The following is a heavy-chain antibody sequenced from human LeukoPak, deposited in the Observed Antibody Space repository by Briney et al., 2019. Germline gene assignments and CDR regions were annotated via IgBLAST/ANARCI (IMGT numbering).Heavy chain of an antibody. V-gene: IGHV4-39*01. CDR3: SKYYYGSGRPYFQH. D-gene: IGHD3-10*01. Sequence: SETLSLTCTVSGGSISSSSYYWGWIRQPPGKGLEWIGSIYYSGSTYYNPSLKSRVTISVDTSKNQFSLKLSSVTAADTAVYYCSKYYYGSGRPYFQHWGQGTLVTVSS. CDR1: GGSISSSSYY. CDR2: IYYSGST. J-gene: IGHJ1*01.